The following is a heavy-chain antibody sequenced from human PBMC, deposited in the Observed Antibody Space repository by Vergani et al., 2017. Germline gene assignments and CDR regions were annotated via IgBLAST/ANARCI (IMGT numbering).Heavy chain of an antibody. CDR2: IWYDGSNK. D-gene: IGHD6-13*01. CDR3: ARDRWAAAAPIGARCGMDV. V-gene: IGHV3-33*01. Sequence: QVQLVESGGGVVQPGRSLRLSCAASGFTFSSYGMHWVRQAPGKGLEWVAVIWYDGSNKYYADSVKGRFTISRDNSKNTLYLQMNSLRDEDTAVYYCARDRWAAAAPIGARCGMDVWGQGTTVTVSS. J-gene: IGHJ6*02. CDR1: GFTFSSYG.